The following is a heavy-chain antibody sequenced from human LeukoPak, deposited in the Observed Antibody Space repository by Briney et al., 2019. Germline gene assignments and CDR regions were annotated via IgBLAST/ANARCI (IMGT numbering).Heavy chain of an antibody. Sequence: SVKVSCKASGGSFHAYAISGVRQAPGQGLEWVGVIIPLFGTSNYAQKLQGRVTIATDESTSTAYMEVSSLRSEDTAIYYCARGLDASMETAYDYWGQGTLVTVAS. J-gene: IGHJ4*02. V-gene: IGHV1-69*05. D-gene: IGHD5-18*01. CDR3: ARGLDASMETAYDY. CDR2: IIPLFGTS. CDR1: GGSFHAYA.